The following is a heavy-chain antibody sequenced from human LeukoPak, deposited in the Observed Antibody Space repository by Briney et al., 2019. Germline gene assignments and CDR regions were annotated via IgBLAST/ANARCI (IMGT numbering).Heavy chain of an antibody. Sequence: SETLSLTCTVSGGSISNGGYYWSWIRQPPGKGLEWIGYIYHSGSTYYNPSLKSRVTISVDRSKNQFSLKLSSVTAADTAVYYCAGAGALRRIDYWGQGTLVTVSS. D-gene: IGHD6-19*01. V-gene: IGHV4-30-2*02. CDR3: AGAGALRRIDY. CDR2: IYHSGST. J-gene: IGHJ4*02. CDR1: GGSISNGGYY.